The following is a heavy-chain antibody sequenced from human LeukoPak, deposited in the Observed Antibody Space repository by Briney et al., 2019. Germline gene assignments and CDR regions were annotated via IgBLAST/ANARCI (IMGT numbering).Heavy chain of an antibody. Sequence: PSETLSLTCTVSGGSISSYYWSWIRQPPGKGLEWIGYIYYSGSTNYNPSLKSRVTISVDTSKNQFSLKLSSVTAADTAVYYCARHLEVVAAADAFDIWGQGTTVTVSS. CDR1: GGSISSYY. J-gene: IGHJ3*02. D-gene: IGHD2-15*01. V-gene: IGHV4-59*08. CDR3: ARHLEVVAAADAFDI. CDR2: IYYSGST.